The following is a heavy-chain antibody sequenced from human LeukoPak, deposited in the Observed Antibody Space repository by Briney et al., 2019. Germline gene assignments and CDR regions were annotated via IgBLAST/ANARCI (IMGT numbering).Heavy chain of an antibody. D-gene: IGHD5-12*01. CDR2: ISYDGSNK. Sequence: PGRSLRLSCAASGFTFSSYGMHWVRQAPGKGLEWVAVISYDGSNKYYGDSVKGRFTISRDNSKNTLSLQMNSLRAEDTAVYYCTRVGRAWQPLGYFFDYWGQGTLVTVSS. J-gene: IGHJ4*02. CDR1: GFTFSSYG. CDR3: TRVGRAWQPLGYFFDY. V-gene: IGHV3-30*03.